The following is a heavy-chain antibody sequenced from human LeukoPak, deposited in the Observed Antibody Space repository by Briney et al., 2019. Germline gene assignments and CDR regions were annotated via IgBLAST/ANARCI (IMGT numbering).Heavy chain of an antibody. D-gene: IGHD5-18*01. Sequence: PSETLSLTCAVYGGSFSGYYWSWIRQPPGKVLEWIGEINHSGSTNYNPSLKSRVTISVDTSKNQFSLKLSSVTAADTAVYYCARGRYNYALEDYFDYWGQGTLVTVSS. CDR2: INHSGST. CDR3: ARGRYNYALEDYFDY. J-gene: IGHJ4*02. CDR1: GGSFSGYY. V-gene: IGHV4-34*01.